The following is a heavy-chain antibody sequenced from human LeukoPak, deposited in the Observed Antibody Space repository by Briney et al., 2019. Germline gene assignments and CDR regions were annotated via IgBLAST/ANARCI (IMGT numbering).Heavy chain of an antibody. Sequence: PSETLSLTCSVSGVSINSYFWSWIRQPPGKGLEWIGYIHYSGSSNYNSSLKSRVTIAVDTSKNQFSLRLTSVTAADTAVYYCARVITSGYSYYCYYMVSWGRGTTVTVSS. CDR2: IHYSGSS. CDR3: ARVITSGYSYYCYYMVS. D-gene: IGHD3-22*01. V-gene: IGHV4-59*01. CDR1: GVSINSYF. J-gene: IGHJ6*03.